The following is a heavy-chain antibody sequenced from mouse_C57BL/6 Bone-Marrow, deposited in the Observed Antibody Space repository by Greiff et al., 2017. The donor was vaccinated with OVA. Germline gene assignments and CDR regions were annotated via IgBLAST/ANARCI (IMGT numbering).Heavy chain of an antibody. J-gene: IGHJ4*01. CDR1: GYTFTSYW. Sequence: QVQLQQPGAELVKPGASVKLSCKASGYTFTSYWMHWVKQRPGRGLAWIGRIDPKSGGTKYNEKFKSKATLTVDKPASTAYMQLSSLTSEDSAVYYCARWMGRRKNYAMDYWGQGTSVTVSS. CDR2: IDPKSGGT. D-gene: IGHD4-1*01. V-gene: IGHV1-72*01. CDR3: ARWMGRRKNYAMDY.